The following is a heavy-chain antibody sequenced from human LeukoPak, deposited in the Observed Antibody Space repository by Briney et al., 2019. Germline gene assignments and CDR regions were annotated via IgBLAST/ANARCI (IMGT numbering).Heavy chain of an antibody. D-gene: IGHD6-13*01. V-gene: IGHV3-53*01. CDR3: ASGTAGTATAFDY. Sequence: PGGSLRLSCAASGFTVSSNYMSWVRQAPGKGLEWVSVIYSGGSTYYADSVKGRFTISRDNSKNTLYLQMNSLRAEDTAVYYCASGTAGTATAFDYWGQGTLVTVSS. CDR1: GFTVSSNY. J-gene: IGHJ4*02. CDR2: IYSGGST.